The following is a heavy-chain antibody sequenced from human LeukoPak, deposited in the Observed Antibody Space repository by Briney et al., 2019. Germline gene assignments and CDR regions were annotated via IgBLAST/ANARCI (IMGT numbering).Heavy chain of an antibody. CDR2: IDPIDSYT. CDR1: GYIFTSYW. D-gene: IGHD6-6*01. J-gene: IGHJ4*02. Sequence: RGESLKISCKGSGYIFTSYWITWVRQMPGKGLEWMGMIDPIDSYTNYSPSFQGHVTISTDKSISTAYLQWSSLKASDTAIYYCARRGRSSSNFDFWGQGTLVTVSS. CDR3: ARRGRSSSNFDF. V-gene: IGHV5-10-1*01.